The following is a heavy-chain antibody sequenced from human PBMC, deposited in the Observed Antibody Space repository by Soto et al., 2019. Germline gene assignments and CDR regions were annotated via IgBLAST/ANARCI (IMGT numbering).Heavy chain of an antibody. CDR1: GFTFNTSG. Sequence: GGSLRLSCEASGFTFNTSGMHWVRQAPDKRLEWVAVISYDGNTQYYGDSVKGRFTISRDNAKSTLYLQMDSLKTEDTSVYYGSTKDRATDSAYYGIDVWGQGNTFTVSS. CDR3: STKDRATDSAYYGIDV. D-gene: IGHD2-15*01. CDR2: ISYDGNTQ. J-gene: IGHJ6*02. V-gene: IGHV3-30*03.